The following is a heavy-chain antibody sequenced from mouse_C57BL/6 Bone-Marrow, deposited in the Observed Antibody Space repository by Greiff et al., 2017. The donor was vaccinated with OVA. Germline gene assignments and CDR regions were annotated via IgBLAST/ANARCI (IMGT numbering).Heavy chain of an antibody. V-gene: IGHV5-16*01. CDR2: INYDGSST. J-gene: IGHJ4*01. CDR3: ARFYYDYDATLYYAMDY. D-gene: IGHD2-4*01. Sequence: EVKLVESEGGLVQPGSSMKLSCTASGFTFSDYYMAWVRQVPEKGLEWVANINYDGSSTYYLDSLKSRFIISRDNAKNILYLQMSSLKSEDTATYYCARFYYDYDATLYYAMDYWGQGTSVTVSS. CDR1: GFTFSDYY.